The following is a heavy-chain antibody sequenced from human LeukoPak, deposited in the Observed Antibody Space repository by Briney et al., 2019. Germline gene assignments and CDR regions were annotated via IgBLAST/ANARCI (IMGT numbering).Heavy chain of an antibody. J-gene: IGHJ4*02. CDR3: ARVQGGGFRTADF. V-gene: IGHV3-48*03. D-gene: IGHD3-10*01. CDR2: ISSSGSTI. CDR1: GFTFSSYE. Sequence: GGSLRLSCAASGFTFSSYEMHWVRQAPGKGLEWVSYISSSGSTIYYADSVKGRFTISRDNSRNTVFLQMNSLRGEDTAIYYCARVQGGGFRTADFWGQGTVVTVSS.